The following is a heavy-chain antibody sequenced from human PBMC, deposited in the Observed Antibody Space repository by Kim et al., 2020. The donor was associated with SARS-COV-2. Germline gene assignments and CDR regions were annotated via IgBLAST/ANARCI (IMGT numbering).Heavy chain of an antibody. J-gene: IGHJ4*02. V-gene: IGHV3-33*05. CDR2: ISYDGSNK. D-gene: IGHD3-22*01. CDR3: ARDSTGGYYDSSGYYPFVDY. Sequence: GGSLRLSCAASGFTFSSYGMHWVRQAPGKGLEWVAVISYDGSNKYYADSVKGRFTISRDNSKNTLYLQMNSLRAEDTAVYYCARDSTGGYYDSSGYYPFVDYWGQGTLVTVSS. CDR1: GFTFSSYG.